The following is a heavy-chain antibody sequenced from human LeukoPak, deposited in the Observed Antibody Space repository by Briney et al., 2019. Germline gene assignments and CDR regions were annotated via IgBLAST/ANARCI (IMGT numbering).Heavy chain of an antibody. V-gene: IGHV4-4*02. CDR3: ARTVTIFWSDY. Sequence: SETLSLTCAVSGGSISSSNWWSWVRQPPGKVLEWIGEIYHSGSTNYNPSLKSRVTISVDTSKNQFSLKLSSVTAADTAVYYCARTVTIFWSDYWGQGTLVTVSS. CDR2: IYHSGST. J-gene: IGHJ4*02. CDR1: GGSISSSNW. D-gene: IGHD3-9*01.